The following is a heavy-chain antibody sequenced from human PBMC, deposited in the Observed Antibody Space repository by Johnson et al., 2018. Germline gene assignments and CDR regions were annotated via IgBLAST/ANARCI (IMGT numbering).Heavy chain of an antibody. V-gene: IGHV3-53*01. D-gene: IGHD3-9*01. CDR1: GFNVSNNY. CDR2: VYSDGVT. J-gene: IGHJ6*02. CDR3: ARKWGTYFESFYALDV. Sequence: VQLVQSGGDLIQPGGSLRLSCSASGFNVSNNYMSGVHQAPGKGLEWVSVVYSDGVTYYADSVKGRFTISRDTSKNTVFLHMNSLRVDDTGLYYCARKWGTYFESFYALDVWGQGTTVTVSS.